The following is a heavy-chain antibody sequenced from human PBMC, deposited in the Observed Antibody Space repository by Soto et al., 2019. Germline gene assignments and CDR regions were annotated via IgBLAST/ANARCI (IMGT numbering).Heavy chain of an antibody. Sequence: SETLSLTCTVSGASVSRGNQYWSWIRQPPGKRLEWIGFIYNSVITNYSPSLKSRVSISADTSRNQFSLKMSSVTAADTAVYYCARGWDANSWGQGALVT. CDR2: IYNSVIT. D-gene: IGHD6-19*01. CDR1: GASVSRGNQY. J-gene: IGHJ4*02. V-gene: IGHV4-61*01. CDR3: ARGWDANS.